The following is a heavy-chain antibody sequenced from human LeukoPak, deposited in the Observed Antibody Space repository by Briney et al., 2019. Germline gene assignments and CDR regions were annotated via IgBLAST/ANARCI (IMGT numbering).Heavy chain of an antibody. Sequence: GGSLRLSCAASGFTFSSYGMHWVRQAPGKGLEWVAVIWYDGSNKYYADSVKGRFTISRDNSKNTLYLQMNSLRAEDTAVYYLAKAICSNSQCYSIDYWGQGTLVTVSS. CDR1: GFTFSSYG. CDR2: IWYDGSNK. D-gene: IGHD2-21*01. J-gene: IGHJ4*02. CDR3: AKAICSNSQCYSIDY. V-gene: IGHV3-33*06.